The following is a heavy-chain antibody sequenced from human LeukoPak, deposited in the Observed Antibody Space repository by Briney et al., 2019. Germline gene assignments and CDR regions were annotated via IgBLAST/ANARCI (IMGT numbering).Heavy chain of an antibody. CDR1: GGSISSGSYY. Sequence: SETLSLTCTVSGGSISSGSYYWSWIRQPAGKGLEWIGRIYTSGSTNYNPSLKSRVTISLDTSKNQFSLKLSSVTAADTAVYHCAREGNDFWSGYRDYFDYWGQGTLVTVSS. D-gene: IGHD3-3*01. V-gene: IGHV4-61*02. J-gene: IGHJ4*02. CDR2: IYTSGST. CDR3: AREGNDFWSGYRDYFDY.